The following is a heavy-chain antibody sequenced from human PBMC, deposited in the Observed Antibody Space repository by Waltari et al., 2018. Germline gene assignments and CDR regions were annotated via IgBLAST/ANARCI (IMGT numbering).Heavy chain of an antibody. CDR2: IHRSGRT. Sequence: QLQLQQSGPGLVKPSESLSLTCGVSGDSLSENYWWSWVRPSPEKGLEWIGQIHRSGRTYYNPSLESRVSVSMDTSNNKFFLKLSSAIAADTAVYYCARDRGRGLYFDSWGQGTLVTVSP. D-gene: IGHD2-15*01. J-gene: IGHJ4*02. V-gene: IGHV4-4*02. CDR3: ARDRGRGLYFDS. CDR1: GDSLSENYW.